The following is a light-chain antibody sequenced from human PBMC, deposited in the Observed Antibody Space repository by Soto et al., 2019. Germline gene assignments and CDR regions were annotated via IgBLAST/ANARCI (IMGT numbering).Light chain of an antibody. Sequence: EIVLTQSPGTLSLSPGERATLSCGASQSVSSSYLAWYQQKPGQAPRLLIYGASSRATGIPDRFSGSESGTDFSLTISRLEPEDFALYYCQQYGRLVTFGGGTKVEIK. CDR3: QQYGRLVT. CDR1: QSVSSSY. CDR2: GAS. V-gene: IGKV3-20*01. J-gene: IGKJ4*01.